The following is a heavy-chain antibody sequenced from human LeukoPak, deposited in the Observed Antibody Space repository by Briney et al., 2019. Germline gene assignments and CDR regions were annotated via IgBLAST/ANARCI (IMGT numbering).Heavy chain of an antibody. J-gene: IGHJ4*02. D-gene: IGHD2-15*01. CDR3: TTRSPARYCSDGACYSSADY. Sequence: GGSLRLSCAASGFTFSNYAVSWVRQAPGKGLEWVGHIRSKADGGTPDYIAPVKGRFTISRDDSKDTLYLRMNSLNTEDTAMYYCTTRSPARYCSDGACYSSADYWGQGTLVTVSS. CDR1: GFTFSNYA. CDR2: IRSKADGGTP. V-gene: IGHV3-15*01.